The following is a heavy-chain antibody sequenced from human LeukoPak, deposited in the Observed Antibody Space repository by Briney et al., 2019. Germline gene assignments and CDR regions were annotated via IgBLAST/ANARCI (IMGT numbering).Heavy chain of an antibody. J-gene: IGHJ6*03. D-gene: IGHD5-18*01. CDR3: ARERYGYSYGHYMDV. CDR2: IYYSGST. V-gene: IGHV4-59*01. CDR1: GGSISSYY. Sequence: SETLSLTCTVSGGSISSYYWSWLRQPPGKGLEWIGYIYYSGSTNYNPSLKSRVTISVDTSKNQFSLKLSSVTAADTAVYYCARERYGYSYGHYMDVWGKGTTVTISS.